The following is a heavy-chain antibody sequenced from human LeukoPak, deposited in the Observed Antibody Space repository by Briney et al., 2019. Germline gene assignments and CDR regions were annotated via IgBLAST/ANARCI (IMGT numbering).Heavy chain of an antibody. Sequence: GESLKISCKGSGYAFSDYWIAWVRQMPGKGLEWMGIVYPGDSDSTYSPSLQGQVTFSADKSIRTAYLQWSSLRASDTAMYYCAKYDSSGYIDEWGQGTLVTISS. D-gene: IGHD3-22*01. V-gene: IGHV5-51*01. CDR1: GYAFSDYW. J-gene: IGHJ4*02. CDR3: AKYDSSGYIDE. CDR2: VYPGDSDS.